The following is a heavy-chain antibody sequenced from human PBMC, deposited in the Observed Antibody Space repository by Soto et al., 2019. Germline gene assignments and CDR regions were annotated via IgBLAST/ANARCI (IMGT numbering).Heavy chain of an antibody. CDR1: GFTVDTYA. Sequence: GGSLRLSCAASGFTVDTYAMAWVRQIPRKGLDWVSSISGVGDHTYYANSVKGRFTISRDSSENTVYLQMNSLRAEDTAVYFCAKGYDRYGSGYEGFDTWGQGTLVTVSS. V-gene: IGHV3-23*01. CDR2: ISGVGDHT. J-gene: IGHJ4*02. CDR3: AKGYDRYGSGYEGFDT. D-gene: IGHD5-12*01.